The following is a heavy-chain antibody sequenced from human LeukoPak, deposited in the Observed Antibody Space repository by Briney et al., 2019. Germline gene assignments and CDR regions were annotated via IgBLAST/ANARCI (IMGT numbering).Heavy chain of an antibody. CDR3: ARLIGVSLIYSSSWQPLFDY. Sequence: ASVKVSCKASGYTFTSYGISWVRQAPGQGLEWMGWISAYNGNTNYAQKLQGRVTMTTDTSTSTAYMELRSLRSDDTAVYYCARLIGVSLIYSSSWQPLFDYWGQGTLVTVSS. CDR2: ISAYNGNT. CDR1: GYTFTSYG. D-gene: IGHD6-13*01. V-gene: IGHV1-18*01. J-gene: IGHJ4*02.